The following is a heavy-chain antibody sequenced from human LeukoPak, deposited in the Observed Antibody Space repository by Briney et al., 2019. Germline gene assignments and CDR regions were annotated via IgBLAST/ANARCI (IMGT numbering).Heavy chain of an antibody. V-gene: IGHV4-39*01. Sequence: PETLSLTCTVPGGSISSSSYYWGRIRQPPGKGLEWIGSIYYSGGTYYYPSLKSRVTISVDTSKNQFSLKLTSVTAADTAVYYCARHSLPYCSGGTCYGDNDAFDIWGQGTMVTVSS. J-gene: IGHJ3*02. CDR1: GGSISSSSYY. CDR3: ARHSLPYCSGGTCYGDNDAFDI. CDR2: IYYSGGT. D-gene: IGHD2-15*01.